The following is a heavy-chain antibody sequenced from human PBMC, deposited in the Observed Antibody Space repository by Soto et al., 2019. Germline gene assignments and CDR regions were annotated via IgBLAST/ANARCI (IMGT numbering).Heavy chain of an antibody. D-gene: IGHD3-10*01. V-gene: IGHV4-59*01. Sequence: SETLSLTCTVSGGSISSYYWSWIRQPPGKGLEWIGYIYYSGSTNYNPSLKSRVTISVDTSKNQFSLKLSSVTASDTAVYYCARWRGRGPRYFDYWGQGTLVTVSS. CDR3: ARWRGRGPRYFDY. CDR2: IYYSGST. J-gene: IGHJ4*02. CDR1: GGSISSYY.